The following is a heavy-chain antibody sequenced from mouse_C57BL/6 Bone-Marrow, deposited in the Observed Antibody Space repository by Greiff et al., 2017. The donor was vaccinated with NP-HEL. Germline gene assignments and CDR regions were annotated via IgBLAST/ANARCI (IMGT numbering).Heavy chain of an antibody. V-gene: IGHV1-55*01. CDR1: GYTFTSYW. CDR3: ARWGFARTTWFAY. J-gene: IGHJ3*01. Sequence: VQLQQPGAELVKPGASVKMSCKASGYTFTSYWITWVKQRPGQGLEWIGDIYPGSGSTNYNEKFKSKATLTVDTSSSTAYMQLSSLTSEDSAVYYCARWGFARTTWFAYWGQGTLVTVSA. CDR2: IYPGSGST.